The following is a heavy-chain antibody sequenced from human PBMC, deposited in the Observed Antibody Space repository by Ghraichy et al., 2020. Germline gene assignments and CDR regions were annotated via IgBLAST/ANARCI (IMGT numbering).Heavy chain of an antibody. V-gene: IGHV4-31*03. CDR2: IYYSGST. CDR3: ARDRGSGGTWAWFDP. CDR1: GGSISSGGYY. J-gene: IGHJ5*02. Sequence: SLNISCTVSGGSISSGGYYWSWIRQHPGKGLEWIGYIYYSGSTYYNPSLKSRVTISVDTSKNQFSLKLSSVTAADTAVYYCARDRGSGGTWAWFDPWGQGTLVTVSS. D-gene: IGHD2-15*01.